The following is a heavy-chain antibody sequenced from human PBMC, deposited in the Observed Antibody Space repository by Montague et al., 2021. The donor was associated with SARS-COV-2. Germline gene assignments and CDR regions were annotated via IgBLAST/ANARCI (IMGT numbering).Heavy chain of an antibody. J-gene: IGHJ4*02. CDR2: INHSGST. D-gene: IGHD5-12*01. CDR3: TREVGSRYSGYEGEY. CDR1: GGSFSGYY. Sequence: SETLSLTCAVYGGSFSGYYWSWIRHPPGKGLEWIGEINHSGSTNYNPSLKSRVTISVDTSKNQIPLKLSPVTAADTAVYYCTREVGSRYSGYEGEYWGQGTLVTVSS. V-gene: IGHV4-34*01.